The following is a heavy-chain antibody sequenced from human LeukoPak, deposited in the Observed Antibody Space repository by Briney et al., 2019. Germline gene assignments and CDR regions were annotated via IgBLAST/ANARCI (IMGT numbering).Heavy chain of an antibody. CDR3: ARGLTRDFDWLLYY. V-gene: IGHV4-4*02. Sequence: SETLSLTCAVSGGSISSSNWWSWVRQPPGKGLEWIGEIYHSGSTNYNPSLKSRVTISVDTSKNQFSLKLSSVTAADTAVYYCARGLTRDFDWLLYYWGQGTLVTVSS. CDR2: IYHSGST. CDR1: GGSISSSNW. D-gene: IGHD3-9*01. J-gene: IGHJ4*02.